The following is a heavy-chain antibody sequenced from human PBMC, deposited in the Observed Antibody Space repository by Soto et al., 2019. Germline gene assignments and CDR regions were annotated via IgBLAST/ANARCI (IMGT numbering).Heavy chain of an antibody. J-gene: IGHJ5*01. V-gene: IGHV3-33*08. CDR1: GFTFSSYA. CDR3: ARGRLVAPPFDS. Sequence: GGSLKLSCAASGFTFSSYAVPWVRQAPGKGPEWVASIWPDGSDKFYVDSVKGRFSISRDNSRKTLYLEMNSLRVEDTAIYYCARGRLVAPPFDSWGRGTLVTVSS. D-gene: IGHD2-15*01. CDR2: IWPDGSDK.